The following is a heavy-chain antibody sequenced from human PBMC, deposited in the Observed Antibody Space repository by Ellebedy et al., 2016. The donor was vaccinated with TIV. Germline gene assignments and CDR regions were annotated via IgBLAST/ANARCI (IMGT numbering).Heavy chain of an antibody. J-gene: IGHJ4*02. CDR2: INSDGSST. CDR1: GIIFSSYW. CDR3: ATERSGSYYNY. V-gene: IGHV3-74*01. D-gene: IGHD1-26*01. Sequence: GESLKISCAASGIIFSSYWMHWVRQAPGKRLVWVSRINSDGSSTTYADSVKGRFTISRDNAKNTVYLQMNSLRAEDTAVYYCATERSGSYYNYWGQGTLVTVSS.